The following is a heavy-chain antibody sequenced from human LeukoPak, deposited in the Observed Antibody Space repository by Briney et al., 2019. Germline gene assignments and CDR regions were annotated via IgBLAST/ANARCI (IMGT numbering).Heavy chain of an antibody. V-gene: IGHV3-66*01. CDR2: IYSGGST. D-gene: IGHD3-3*01. J-gene: IGHJ5*02. CDR3: ARALYYDFWSGYQNWFDP. CDR1: GFTVSSNY. Sequence: GGSLRLSCAASGFTVSSNYMSWVRQAPGKGLEWVSVIYSGGSTYYADSVKGRFTISRDNSKNTLYLQMNSLRAEDTAVYYCARALYYDFWSGYQNWFDPWGQGTLVTVSS.